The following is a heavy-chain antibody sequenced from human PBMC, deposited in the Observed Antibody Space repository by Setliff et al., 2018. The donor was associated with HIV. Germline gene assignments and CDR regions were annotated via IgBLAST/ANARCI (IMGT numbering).Heavy chain of an antibody. CDR1: GFRFSSYG. CDR3: AKDVYYDSSGYPIDV. J-gene: IGHJ6*04. V-gene: IGHV3-30*18. D-gene: IGHD3-22*01. CDR2: ISYDGSYK. Sequence: AGGSLRLSCAASGFRFSSYGMHWVRQAPGKGLEWVAVISYDGSYKYYVDSVKGRFTISRDTSKNTLYLQMNSLRAEDTAVYYCAKDVYYDSSGYPIDVWGKGTTVTVSS.